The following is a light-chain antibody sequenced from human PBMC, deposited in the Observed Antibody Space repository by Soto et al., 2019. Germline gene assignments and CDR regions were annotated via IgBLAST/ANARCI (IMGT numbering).Light chain of an antibody. CDR2: DAS. Sequence: EIVLTQSPATLSLSPGETATLSCRASQRITTYLAWYQQKPGQAPRLLIYDASNRATGIPARFSGSGSGTDVTLTISSREPEDFAFYYCQQRSGWPLTFGGGTKVEIK. CDR3: QQRSGWPLT. J-gene: IGKJ4*01. CDR1: QRITTY. V-gene: IGKV3-11*01.